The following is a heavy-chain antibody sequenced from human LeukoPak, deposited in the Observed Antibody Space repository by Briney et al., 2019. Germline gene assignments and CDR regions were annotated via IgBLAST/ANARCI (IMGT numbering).Heavy chain of an antibody. J-gene: IGHJ4*02. CDR1: GFTFSNYG. CDR3: AKESGYDFEY. D-gene: IGHD5-12*01. V-gene: IGHV3-30*18. CDR2: MSYNGSNK. Sequence: PGRSLRLSCAASGFTFSNYGMHWVRQAPGKGLEWVAVMSYNGSNKYYADSVKGRFTISRDNSKNTVYLQMNSLRAEDTAVYYCAKESGYDFEYWGQGTLVTVSS.